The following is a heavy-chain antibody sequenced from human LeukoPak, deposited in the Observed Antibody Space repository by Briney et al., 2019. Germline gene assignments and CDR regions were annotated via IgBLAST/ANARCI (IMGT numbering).Heavy chain of an antibody. J-gene: IGHJ4*02. CDR2: ITGSGGTT. D-gene: IGHD2-21*01. CDR3: ARDLRVISFDN. Sequence: GGSLRLSCAASGFSFSIYGMNWVRQAPGKGLEWVSGITGSGGTTYYADSVKGRATISRDNSKNTLYLQMNSLRAEDTAIYYCARDLRVISFDNWGQGTLVTVSS. CDR1: GFSFSIYG. V-gene: IGHV3-23*01.